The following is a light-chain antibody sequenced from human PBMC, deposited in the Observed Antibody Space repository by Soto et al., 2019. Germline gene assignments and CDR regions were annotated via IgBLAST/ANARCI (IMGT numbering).Light chain of an antibody. V-gene: IGKV1-27*01. J-gene: IGKJ1*01. CDR1: QGISNY. Sequence: DIQMTQSPSSLSASVGDRVTIACRASQGISNYLAWYQQKPGRVPKLLIYAASTLQSGVPSRFSGSGSGTDFTLIISSLQPEDVATYYCQRYNSAPQTFGQGTKLEIK. CDR2: AAS. CDR3: QRYNSAPQT.